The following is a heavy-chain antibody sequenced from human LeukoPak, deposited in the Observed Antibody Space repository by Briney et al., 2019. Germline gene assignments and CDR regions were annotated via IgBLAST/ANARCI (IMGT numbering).Heavy chain of an antibody. V-gene: IGHV3-30*18. J-gene: IGHJ4*02. Sequence: GRSLRLSCAASGFTFSSYGMHWVRQAPGKGLEWVAVISYDGSNKYYADSVKGRFTISRDNSKNTLYLQMNSLRAEDTAVYYCAKDRIDGDLHSSSPDYWGQGTLVTVSS. CDR3: AKDRIDGDLHSSSPDY. CDR2: ISYDGSNK. CDR1: GFTFSSYG. D-gene: IGHD6-13*01.